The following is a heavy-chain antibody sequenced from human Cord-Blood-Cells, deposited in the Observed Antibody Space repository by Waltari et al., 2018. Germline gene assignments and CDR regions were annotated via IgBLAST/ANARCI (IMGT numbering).Heavy chain of an antibody. CDR3: ARVDKTTVTTDY. D-gene: IGHD4-17*01. CDR2: INPNSGGT. J-gene: IGHJ4*02. Sequence: QVQLVQSGAEVKKPGASVKVSCKASGYTFTGYYMHWVRQAPGQGLEWMGWINPNSGGTNYAQKCQGRVTMTRDTSISTAYMELSRLRSDDTAVYYCARVDKTTVTTDYWGQGTLVTGSS. V-gene: IGHV1-2*02. CDR1: GYTFTGYY.